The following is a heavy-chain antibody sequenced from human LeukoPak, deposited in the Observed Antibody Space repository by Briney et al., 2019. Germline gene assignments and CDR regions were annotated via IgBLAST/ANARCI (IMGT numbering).Heavy chain of an antibody. CDR3: ARDHDAHY. V-gene: IGHV1-24*01. D-gene: IGHD3-16*01. Sequence: GASVKVSCKVSGYTLTELSMHWVRQAPGKGLEWMGGFDPEDGETIYAQKFQGRVTMTRDTSISTAYMELSRLRSDDTAVYYCARDHDAHYWGQGTLVTVSS. CDR2: FDPEDGET. J-gene: IGHJ4*02. CDR1: GYTLTELS.